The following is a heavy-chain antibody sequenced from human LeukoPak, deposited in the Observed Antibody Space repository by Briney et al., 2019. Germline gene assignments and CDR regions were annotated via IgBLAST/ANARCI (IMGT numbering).Heavy chain of an antibody. Sequence: PGGSLRLSCAASGFTFNSYAMPWVRKTPGKGLDWVAAIAYGGSNKDHADPVRGRLTISRDNSKNTLYLQMNSLRVEDTAVYYCARVAVRESSGYNSWAPFDYWGQGTLVTVSS. CDR3: ARVAVRESSGYNSWAPFDY. D-gene: IGHD3-22*01. V-gene: IGHV3-30*03. J-gene: IGHJ4*02. CDR1: GFTFNSYA. CDR2: IAYGGSNK.